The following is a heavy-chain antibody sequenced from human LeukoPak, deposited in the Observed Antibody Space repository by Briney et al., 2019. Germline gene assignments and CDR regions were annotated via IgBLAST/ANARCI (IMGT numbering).Heavy chain of an antibody. CDR3: ARGSEGGFDP. Sequence: SETLSLTCAVSGGSFSGYYWSWMRQPPGQGLEWIGEINHSGRTNYNPSPKSRVTISADTSKNQFSLKLSSVTAADTAVYYCARGSEGGFDPWGQGTLVTVSS. V-gene: IGHV4-34*01. CDR2: INHSGRT. J-gene: IGHJ5*02. CDR1: GGSFSGYY.